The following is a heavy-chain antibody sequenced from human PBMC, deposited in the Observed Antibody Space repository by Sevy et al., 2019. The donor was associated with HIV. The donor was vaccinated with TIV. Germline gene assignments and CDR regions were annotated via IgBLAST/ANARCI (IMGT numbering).Heavy chain of an antibody. Sequence: GGSLRLSCAASGFTFNNYAMSWVRQAPGKGLEGKGLEWVSTISGGGGGTYYADSVRGRFTISRDNSKNKLNLQVNSLRVEDTAVYYCAKHYIHDIADGWYFDLWGRGTLVTVSS. J-gene: IGHJ2*01. D-gene: IGHD6-13*01. CDR3: AKHYIHDIADGWYFDL. V-gene: IGHV3-23*01. CDR2: ISGGGGGT. CDR1: GFTFNNYA.